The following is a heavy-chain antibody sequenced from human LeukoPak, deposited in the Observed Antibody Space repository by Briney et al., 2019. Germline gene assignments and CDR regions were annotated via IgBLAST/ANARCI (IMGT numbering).Heavy chain of an antibody. CDR2: IYPSDSYT. CDR1: GYSFTSYW. CDR3: ARPYGSGRWYFDY. J-gene: IGHJ4*02. D-gene: IGHD3-10*01. Sequence: GESLKISCKGSGYSFTSYWIGWVRQMPGKGLEWMGIIYPSDSYTNYSPSFQGHVTISADKSISTAYLQWSSLKASDTAMYYCARPYGSGRWYFDYWGQGTLVTV. V-gene: IGHV5-10-1*01.